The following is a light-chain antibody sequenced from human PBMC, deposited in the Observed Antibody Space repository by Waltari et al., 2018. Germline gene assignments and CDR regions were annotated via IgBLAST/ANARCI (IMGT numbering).Light chain of an antibody. CDR2: ESN. J-gene: IGLJ7*01. CDR3: QSYEGTTVV. V-gene: IGLV6-57*03. CDR1: AGTMADID. Sequence: TLTQPHSVAESQGETVSISCPRSAGTMADIDIQWYQQRPGSAPTMLIYESNVLSSGVPDRFSGSTDISSNTASLTISGLTSEDDADYYCQSYEGTTVVFGGGTQLTVL.